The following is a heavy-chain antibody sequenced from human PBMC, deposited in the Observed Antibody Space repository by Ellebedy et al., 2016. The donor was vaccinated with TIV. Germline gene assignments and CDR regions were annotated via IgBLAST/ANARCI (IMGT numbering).Heavy chain of an antibody. CDR3: ARVVGGRTAMAWGLGYYYYMDG. CDR2: IKQDGSEK. D-gene: IGHD5-18*01. V-gene: IGHV3-7*01. CDR1: GFTFSSYW. Sequence: GESLKISXAASGFTFSSYWMSWVRQAPGKGLEWVANIKQDGSEKYYVDSVKGRFTISRDNAKNSLYLQMNSLRAEDTAVYYCARVVGGRTAMAWGLGYYYYMDGWGKGTTVTVSS. J-gene: IGHJ6*03.